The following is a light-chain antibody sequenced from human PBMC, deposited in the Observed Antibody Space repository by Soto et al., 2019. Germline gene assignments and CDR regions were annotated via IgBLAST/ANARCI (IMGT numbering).Light chain of an antibody. Sequence: QSVLTQPPSASGTPGQTIAISCSGGSSNIGSHTVNWYQQLPGTAPRLLIYSNTQPPSGVPDRFSGSKSGTSASLAITGLQSEYEGDYYCAAWDDSLNGVVFGGGTKLTVL. J-gene: IGLJ2*01. CDR1: SSNIGSHT. CDR2: SNT. V-gene: IGLV1-44*01. CDR3: AAWDDSLNGVV.